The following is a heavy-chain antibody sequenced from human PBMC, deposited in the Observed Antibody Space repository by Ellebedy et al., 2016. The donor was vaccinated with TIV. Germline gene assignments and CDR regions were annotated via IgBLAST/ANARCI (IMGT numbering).Heavy chain of an antibody. D-gene: IGHD2-2*01. V-gene: IGHV4-4*02. CDR1: GASISSNNW. J-gene: IGHJ5*02. Sequence: MPSETLSLTCAVSGASISSNNWWIWVRQPPGKGLEWIGEIYHSGSTNYNPSLESRVTISVDKSKNQFSLKLSSVTAADTAVYYCARQRTTLGDWFDPWGQGTLVTVSS. CDR3: ARQRTTLGDWFDP. CDR2: IYHSGST.